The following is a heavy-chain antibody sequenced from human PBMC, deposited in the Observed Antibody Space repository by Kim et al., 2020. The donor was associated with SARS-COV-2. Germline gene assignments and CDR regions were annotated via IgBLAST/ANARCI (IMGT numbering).Heavy chain of an antibody. CDR1: GFTFSSYA. J-gene: IGHJ4*02. Sequence: GGSLRLSCAASGFTFSSYAMSWVRQAPGKGLEWVSAISGSGGSTYYADSVKGRFTISRDNSKNTLYLQMNSLRAEDTAVYYCAKERGGRLGELSLFLFDYWGQGTLVTVSS. CDR3: AKERGGRLGELSLFLFDY. CDR2: ISGSGGST. V-gene: IGHV3-23*01. D-gene: IGHD3-16*02.